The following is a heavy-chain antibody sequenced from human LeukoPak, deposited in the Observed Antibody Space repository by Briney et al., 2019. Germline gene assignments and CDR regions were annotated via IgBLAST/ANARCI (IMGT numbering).Heavy chain of an antibody. CDR2: IRYDGSNI. CDR3: ARYLMVGSGFDY. J-gene: IGHJ4*02. CDR1: GFTFSSYA. Sequence: PGGSLRLSCAASGFTFSSYAMSWVRQAPGKGLEWVTFIRYDGSNIYYADSVKGRFTISRDNSKNTLYLQMNSLRTEDTAVYYCARYLMVGSGFDYWGQGTLVTVSS. V-gene: IGHV3-30*02. D-gene: IGHD3-9*01.